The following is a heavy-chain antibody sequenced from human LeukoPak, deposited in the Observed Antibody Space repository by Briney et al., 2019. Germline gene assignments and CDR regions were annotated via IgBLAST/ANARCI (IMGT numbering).Heavy chain of an antibody. J-gene: IGHJ6*02. CDR3: ARAIGLGYYYRMDV. CDR2: ISYDGSNK. CDR1: TFTFSSYG. V-gene: IGHV3-30*03. Sequence: PTGRSLRLSCAAFTFTFSSYGMHCSRQAPGKGLEWAAVISYDGSNKYYADSVKGRFTISRHNSKNTLYLQMNSLRAEDTAVYYSARAIGLGYYYRMDVWGQGTTVTVSS.